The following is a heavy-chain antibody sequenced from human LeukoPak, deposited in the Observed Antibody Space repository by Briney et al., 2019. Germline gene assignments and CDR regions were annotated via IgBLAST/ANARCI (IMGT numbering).Heavy chain of an antibody. CDR1: GGSFTDCY. CDR2: INHSGST. J-gene: IGHJ6*03. D-gene: IGHD1-20*01. CDR3: ASLTGTTDCYYYYMDV. Sequence: SETLSLTCAVYGGSFTDCYWSWIRQPPGKGLEWIGEINHSGSTNYNPSLKSRVTISVDTSKNQFSLKLSSVTAADTAVYYCASLTGTTDCYYYYMDVWGKGTTVTVSS. V-gene: IGHV4-34*01.